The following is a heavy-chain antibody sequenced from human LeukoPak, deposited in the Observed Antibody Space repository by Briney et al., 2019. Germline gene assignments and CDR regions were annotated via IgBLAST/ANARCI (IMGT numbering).Heavy chain of an antibody. D-gene: IGHD3-22*01. J-gene: IGHJ4*02. Sequence: GGSLRLSCAASGFTFSDYYMSWIRQAPGKGLEWVSYISSSGSTIYYADSVKGRFTITRDKAKNSLYLQMNSLRAEDTAVYYCASSSTYYYDSSGYCWRQGTLVSVSS. CDR2: ISSSGSTI. CDR3: ASSSTYYYDSSGYC. CDR1: GFTFSDYY. V-gene: IGHV3-11*01.